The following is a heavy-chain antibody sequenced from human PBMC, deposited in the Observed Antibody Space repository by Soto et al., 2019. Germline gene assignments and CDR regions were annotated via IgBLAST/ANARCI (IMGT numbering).Heavy chain of an antibody. Sequence: QVQLVESGGGVVQPGRSLRLSCAASGFTFSSYGMHWVRQAPGKGLEWVAVISYDGSNKYYADYVKGRFTISRDNSKNTLYLHMNSLRAEDTAVYYCAKIQLPYIVDSRYYFDYWGQGTLVTVSS. D-gene: IGHD5-12*01. CDR2: ISYDGSNK. V-gene: IGHV3-30*18. CDR1: GFTFSSYG. CDR3: AKIQLPYIVDSRYYFDY. J-gene: IGHJ4*02.